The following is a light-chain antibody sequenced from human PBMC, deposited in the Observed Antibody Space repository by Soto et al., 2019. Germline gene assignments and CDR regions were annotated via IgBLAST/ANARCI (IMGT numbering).Light chain of an antibody. CDR3: SSYTSSRTLYV. J-gene: IGLJ1*01. CDR1: SRDVGGYNY. Sequence: QSVLTQPASVSGSPGHSITISCTGTSRDVGGYNYVSWYQQHPGKAPKLMIYEVSNRPSGVSNRFSGSKSGNTASLTISGLQAEDEADYYCSSYTSSRTLYVFGTGTKVTVL. CDR2: EVS. V-gene: IGLV2-14*01.